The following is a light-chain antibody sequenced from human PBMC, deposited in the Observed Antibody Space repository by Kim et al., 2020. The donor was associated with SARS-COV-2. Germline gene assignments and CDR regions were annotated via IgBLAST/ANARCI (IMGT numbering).Light chain of an antibody. CDR2: DGS. Sequence: PGETATLSCGASESVYSDYVAWYQQRPGLAPRLLIYDGSTRAIGIPDSFSGSGSGTDFTLTISRLEPEDFAVYYCRQYGSSPWTFGQGTKVDIK. CDR3: RQYGSSPWT. J-gene: IGKJ1*01. V-gene: IGKV3D-20*01. CDR1: ESVYSDY.